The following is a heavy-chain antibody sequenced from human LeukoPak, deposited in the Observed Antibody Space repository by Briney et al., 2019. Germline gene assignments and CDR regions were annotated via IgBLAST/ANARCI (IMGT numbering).Heavy chain of an antibody. J-gene: IGHJ4*02. D-gene: IGHD3-9*01. V-gene: IGHV3-23*01. Sequence: PGGSLRLSCAASGFTFTTYALTWVRQAPGKGLEWVSTISGSGGSTYYADSVKGRFTISRDNSKNTVYLQMNNLTAEDTAVYYSAKAHTTSLLTAYYCFDYWGQGTLVTVSS. CDR3: AKAHTTSLLTAYYCFDY. CDR2: ISGSGGST. CDR1: GFTFTTYA.